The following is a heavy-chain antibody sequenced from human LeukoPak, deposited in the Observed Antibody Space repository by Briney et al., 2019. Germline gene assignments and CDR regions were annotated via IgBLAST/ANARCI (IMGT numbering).Heavy chain of an antibody. CDR3: ARAETNYYAKVDMDY. V-gene: IGHV1-18*01. D-gene: IGHD3-10*01. J-gene: IGHJ4*02. Sequence: EASVKVSCKASGYTFTSYGISWVRQAPGQGLEWMGWISAYNGNTNYAQKLQGRVTMTTDTSTSTAYMELRSLRSDDTAVYYCARAETNYYAKVDMDYWGQGTLVTVSS. CDR1: GYTFTSYG. CDR2: ISAYNGNT.